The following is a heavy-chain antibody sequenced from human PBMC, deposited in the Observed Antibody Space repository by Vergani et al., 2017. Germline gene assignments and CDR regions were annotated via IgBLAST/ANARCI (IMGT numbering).Heavy chain of an antibody. V-gene: IGHV5-51*01. CDR3: ARLYGRDSSGGKYFDY. CDR2: IHPADSDT. Sequence: EVQLVQSGAEVKKPGESLKISCQISGYSFTNYWIGWVRQMPGKGLEWMGIIHPADSDTRYSPSFQGQVTISVDKSISTAYLQRSSLRASDSAMYYCARLYGRDSSGGKYFDYWSQGTLVTVSS. J-gene: IGHJ4*02. CDR1: GYSFTNYW. D-gene: IGHD3-22*01.